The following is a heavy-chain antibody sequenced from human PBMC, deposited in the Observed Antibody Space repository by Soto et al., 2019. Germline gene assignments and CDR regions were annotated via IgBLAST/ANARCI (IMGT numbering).Heavy chain of an antibody. CDR1: GYTFTSYY. CDR2: INPSGGST. CDR3: ARGVREYDFWSGYYPYYYYYYGMDV. Sequence: ASVKVSCKASGYTFTSYYMHWVRQAPGQGLEWMGIINPSGGSTSYAQKFQGRVTMTRDTSTSTVYMELSSLRSEDTAVYYCARGVREYDFWSGYYPYYYYYYGMDVWGQGTTVTVS. J-gene: IGHJ6*02. D-gene: IGHD3-3*01. V-gene: IGHV1-46*01.